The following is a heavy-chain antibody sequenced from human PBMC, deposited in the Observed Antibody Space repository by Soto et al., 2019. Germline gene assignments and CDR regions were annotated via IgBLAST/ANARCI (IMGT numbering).Heavy chain of an antibody. CDR3: AHFDWFIDY. V-gene: IGHV3-53*01. Sequence: PGGSLRLSCAVSGFTVRANYMSWVRQAPGKGLEWVSVIYSGDTTYYADSVKGRFIISRDISKNTPYLQMNILRAEDTAVYYCAHFDWFIDYWGQGTLVTVSS. CDR2: IYSGDTT. D-gene: IGHD3-9*01. J-gene: IGHJ4*02. CDR1: GFTVRANY.